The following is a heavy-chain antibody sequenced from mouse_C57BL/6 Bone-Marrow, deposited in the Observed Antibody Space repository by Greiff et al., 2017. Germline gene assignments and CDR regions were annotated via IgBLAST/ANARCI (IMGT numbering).Heavy chain of an antibody. CDR1: GFTFSSYA. CDR3: ARSGNYVGY. V-gene: IGHV5-4*03. Sequence: EVKLMESGGGLVKPGGSLKLSCAASGFTFSSYAMSWVRQTPEKRLEWVATISDGGSYTYYPDNVKGRFTISRDNAKNNLYLQMSHLKSEDTAMYYCARSGNYVGYWGQGTTLTVSS. J-gene: IGHJ2*01. CDR2: ISDGGSYT. D-gene: IGHD3-1*01.